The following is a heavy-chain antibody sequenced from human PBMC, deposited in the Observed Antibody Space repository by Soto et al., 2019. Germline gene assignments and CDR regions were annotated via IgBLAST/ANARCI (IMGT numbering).Heavy chain of an antibody. CDR3: ARGSCEQVAGMTDY. Sequence: QVQLVQSGAEVKKPGASVKVSCKASGYTFTGYYMNWVRQAPGQGLEWMGWINPNSGGTNYAQKFQGWVTMIRDTCISRAYSELSRLRSDDTAVYYCARGSCEQVAGMTDYRGQETLATASS. V-gene: IGHV1-2*04. J-gene: IGHJ4*02. CDR2: INPNSGGT. CDR1: GYTFTGYY. D-gene: IGHD6-19*01.